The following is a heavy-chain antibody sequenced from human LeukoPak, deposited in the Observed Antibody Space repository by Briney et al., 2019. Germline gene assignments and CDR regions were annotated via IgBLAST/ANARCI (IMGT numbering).Heavy chain of an antibody. Sequence: GGSLRLSCAASGFTFTRNAMAWVRQAPGKGLEWVSRINSDGSSTSYTDSVKGRFTISRDNAKNKLYLQMNSLRAEDTAVYYCAREHNYCSGGSCYSGIFDYWGQGTLVTVSS. CDR2: INSDGSST. D-gene: IGHD2-15*01. CDR1: GFTFTRNA. CDR3: AREHNYCSGGSCYSGIFDY. J-gene: IGHJ4*02. V-gene: IGHV3-74*01.